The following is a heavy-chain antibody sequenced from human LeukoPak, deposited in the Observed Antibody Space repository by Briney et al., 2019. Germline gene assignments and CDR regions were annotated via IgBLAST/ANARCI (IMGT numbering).Heavy chain of an antibody. J-gene: IGHJ6*03. CDR3: AREGYSYGYGGYYYYYYMDV. CDR2: INPSGGST. V-gene: IGHV1-46*01. Sequence: GASVKVSCKASGYTFTSYYMHWVRQAPGQGLEWMGIINPSGGSTSYAQKFQGRVTMTRDMSTSTVYMELSSLRSEDTAVYYCAREGYSYGYGGYYYYYYMDVWGKGTTVTISS. CDR1: GYTFTSYY. D-gene: IGHD5-18*01.